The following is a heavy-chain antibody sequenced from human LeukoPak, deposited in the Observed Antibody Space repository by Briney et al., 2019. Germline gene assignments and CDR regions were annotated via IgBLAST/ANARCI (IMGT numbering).Heavy chain of an antibody. CDR3: SRGARGYDFWSGCRCYFDY. J-gene: IGHJ4*02. D-gene: IGHD3-3*01. CDR2: ISRSSSYI. V-gene: IGHV3-21*01. CDR1: GFTFSSYS. Sequence: VGSLRVSCAASGFTFSSYSMNWVRQAPGQGLEWVSSISRSSSYIYYADSVKGRFTISRDNAKNSLYLQMNSLRAEDTAMYYCSRGARGYDFWSGCRCYFDYWGQGTLVTVSS.